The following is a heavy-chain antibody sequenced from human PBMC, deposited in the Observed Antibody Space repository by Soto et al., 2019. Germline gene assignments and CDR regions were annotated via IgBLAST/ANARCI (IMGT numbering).Heavy chain of an antibody. J-gene: IGHJ4*02. CDR1: GFTFSSYG. D-gene: IGHD4-17*01. V-gene: IGHV3-30*18. Sequence: PGGSLRLSCAASGFTFSSYGMHWVRQAPGKGLEWVAVISYDGSNKYYADSVKGRFTISRDNSKNTLYLQMNSLRAEDTAVYYCANGVGGALRYGGNSIPGFDYWGQGTLVTVSS. CDR2: ISYDGSNK. CDR3: ANGVGGALRYGGNSIPGFDY.